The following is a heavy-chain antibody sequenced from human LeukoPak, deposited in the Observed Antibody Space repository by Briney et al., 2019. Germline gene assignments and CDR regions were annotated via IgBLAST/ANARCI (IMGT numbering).Heavy chain of an antibody. CDR3: ARGRGFYYYYGMGV. V-gene: IGHV3-23*01. CDR2: ISSSGSGDNT. CDR1: GVTLSTYA. Sequence: GGSLRLSCAASGVTLSTYAMSWARQAPGKGLEWVSGISSSGSGDNTYYADSVKGRFTISRDSSKNTLFLHMNTLRAEDTAVYYCARGRGFYYYYGMGVWGQGTTVTVSS. D-gene: IGHD3-10*01. J-gene: IGHJ6*02.